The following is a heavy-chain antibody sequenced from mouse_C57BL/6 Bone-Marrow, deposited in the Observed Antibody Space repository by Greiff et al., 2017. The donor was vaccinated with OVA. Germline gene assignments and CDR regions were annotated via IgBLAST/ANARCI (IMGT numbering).Heavy chain of an antibody. CDR1: GYTFTDYE. V-gene: IGHV1-15*01. CDR2: IDPETGGT. D-gene: IGHD2-5*01. CDR3: TRGYSNYYAMDY. J-gene: IGHJ4*01. Sequence: VKLMESGAELVRPGASVTLSCKASGYTFTDYEMHWVKQTPVHGLEWIGAIDPETGGTDYNQKFKGKAILTADKYSSTAYMELRSLTSEVSAVYYCTRGYSNYYAMDYWGQGTSVTVSS.